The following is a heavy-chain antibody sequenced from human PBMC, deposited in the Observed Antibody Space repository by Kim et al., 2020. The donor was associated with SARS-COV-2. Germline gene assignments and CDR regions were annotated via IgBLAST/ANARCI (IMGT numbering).Heavy chain of an antibody. J-gene: IGHJ6*02. D-gene: IGHD2-15*01. V-gene: IGHV3-7*01. Sequence: GVSLRLSCAASGFTFSDYWMSWGRQAPGKGLEWVANIKQDGSEKYYVDSVKGRFTISRDNAKNSLYLQMSSLRAEDTAVYYCASGFRVVMVGGKNRYAMDVWGQGTTVTVSS. CDR1: GFTFSDYW. CDR2: IKQDGSEK. CDR3: ASGFRVVMVGGKNRYAMDV.